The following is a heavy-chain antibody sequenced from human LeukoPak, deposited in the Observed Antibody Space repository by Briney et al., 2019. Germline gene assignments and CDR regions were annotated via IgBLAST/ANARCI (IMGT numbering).Heavy chain of an antibody. Sequence: GGSLRLSCAASGFTFSSHWMHWVRQAPGKGLMWISHINSDGISTTYADSVRGRFTISRDNAKNTLYLQMNSLRADDTAVYYCVRALSGTDDYWGQGTLVTVPS. J-gene: IGHJ4*02. CDR2: INSDGIST. D-gene: IGHD1-1*01. CDR1: GFTFSSHW. CDR3: VRALSGTDDY. V-gene: IGHV3-74*01.